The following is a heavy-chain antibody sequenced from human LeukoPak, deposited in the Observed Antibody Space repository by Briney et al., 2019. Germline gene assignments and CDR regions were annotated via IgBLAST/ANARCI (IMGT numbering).Heavy chain of an antibody. J-gene: IGHJ4*02. Sequence: PGGSLRLSCAASGFTFSSYGMHWVRQAPGKGLEWVAVISYDGSNKYYADSVKGRFTISRDNSKNTLYLQMNSLRAEDTAVYYCARTYCSGGSCGYFDYWGQGTLVTVSS. CDR3: ARTYCSGGSCGYFDY. D-gene: IGHD2-15*01. CDR1: GFTFSSYG. CDR2: ISYDGSNK. V-gene: IGHV3-30*03.